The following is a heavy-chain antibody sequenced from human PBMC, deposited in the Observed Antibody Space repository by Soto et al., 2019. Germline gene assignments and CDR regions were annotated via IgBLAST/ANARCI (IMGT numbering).Heavy chain of an antibody. CDR2: MSHSGGT. D-gene: IGHD1-1*01. V-gene: IGHV4-34*01. CDR1: GGSVNSGHYY. CDR3: ARVERGTATTVVDAFDI. Sequence: QVQLQQWGAGLLKPSETLSLTCAVFGGSVNSGHYYWSWIRQPPGKGLEWIGEMSHSGGTHFNPSLKSRLTISVDTSKNQFSLKMSSVTAADTALYYCARVERGTATTVVDAFDIWGPGTMVTVSS. J-gene: IGHJ3*02.